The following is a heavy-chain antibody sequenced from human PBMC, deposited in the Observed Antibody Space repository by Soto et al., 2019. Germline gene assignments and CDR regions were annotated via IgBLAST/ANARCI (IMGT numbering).Heavy chain of an antibody. D-gene: IGHD2-15*01. Sequence: ASVKVSCKASGYTFTSYDLSWVRQAPGQGLEWMGWISTYNGNTNYAQKLQGRVTMTTDTSTSTAYMELRSLRSDDTAVYYCARGFRVAATRWWFDPWGQGTLVTVSS. CDR1: GYTFTSYD. J-gene: IGHJ5*02. CDR2: ISTYNGNT. V-gene: IGHV1-18*01. CDR3: ARGFRVAATRWWFDP.